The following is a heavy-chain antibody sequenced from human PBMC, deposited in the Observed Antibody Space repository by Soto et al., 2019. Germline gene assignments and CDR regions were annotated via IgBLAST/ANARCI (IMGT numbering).Heavy chain of an antibody. Sequence: TGGSLRLSCAASGFTFSTYSMNWVRQAPGKGLEWVSYISSTGNTIYYPDSVKGRFTISRDTAKKSLYLQMNSLRAEDTAVYYCARSGYFDYWGQGTLVTVSS. J-gene: IGHJ4*02. CDR1: GFTFSTYS. CDR2: ISSTGNTI. D-gene: IGHD2-8*02. V-gene: IGHV3-48*01. CDR3: ARSGYFDY.